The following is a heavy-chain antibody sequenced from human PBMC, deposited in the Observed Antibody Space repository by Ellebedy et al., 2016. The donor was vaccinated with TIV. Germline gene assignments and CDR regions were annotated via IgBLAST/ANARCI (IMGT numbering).Heavy chain of an antibody. D-gene: IGHD1-26*01. CDR3: ARDRGGSYSPVDY. V-gene: IGHV3-11*01. Sequence: GGSLRLSXAVSGFTFSDYYMSWIRQAPGKGLEWVSYISSSGSTIYYADSVKGRFTISRDNAKNSLYLQMNSLRAEDTAVYYCARDRGGSYSPVDYWGQGTLVTVSS. J-gene: IGHJ4*02. CDR2: ISSSGSTI. CDR1: GFTFSDYY.